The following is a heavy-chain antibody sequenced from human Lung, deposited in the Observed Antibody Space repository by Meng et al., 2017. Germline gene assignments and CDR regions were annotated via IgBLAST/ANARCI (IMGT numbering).Heavy chain of an antibody. Sequence: QVQLQQWGAGLLKPSATLSLTCVVSGGSFSDYYWSWIRQPPGKGLEWIGEINHSGSTNHNPSLESRATISVDTSQNNLSLKLSSVTAADSAVYYCARGPTTMAHDFDYWGQGTLVTVSS. D-gene: IGHD4-11*01. CDR2: INHSGST. CDR3: ARGPTTMAHDFDY. CDR1: GGSFSDYY. V-gene: IGHV4-34*04. J-gene: IGHJ4*02.